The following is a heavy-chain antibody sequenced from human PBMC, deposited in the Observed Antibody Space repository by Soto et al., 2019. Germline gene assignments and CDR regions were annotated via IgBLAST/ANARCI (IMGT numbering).Heavy chain of an antibody. D-gene: IGHD2-15*01. V-gene: IGHV4-39*01. J-gene: IGHJ5*02. CDR3: ARAYCSGGSCCAWPNWFDP. Sequence: SETLSLTCPVSGGSIIDSNDHWGWIRQSPGQGLEWIGSFHNSGSLHYNPPFKSRATISVDTPKNQFSLKVNSVIAADRAVYYCARAYCSGGSCCAWPNWFDPWGQGTLVTVSS. CDR2: FHNSGSL. CDR1: GGSIIDSNDH.